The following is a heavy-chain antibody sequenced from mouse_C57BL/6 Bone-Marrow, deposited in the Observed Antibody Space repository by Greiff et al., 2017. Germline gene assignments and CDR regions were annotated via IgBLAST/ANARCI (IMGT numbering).Heavy chain of an antibody. J-gene: IGHJ2*01. D-gene: IGHD4-1*01. CDR2: IHPNSGCT. V-gene: IGHV1-64*01. CDR3: ARSWAAFFDS. CDR1: GYTFTSYW. Sequence: QVQLQQSGAELVKPGASVKLSCKASGYTFTSYWMHWVQQRPGQGLEWIGMIHPNSGCTNYNENFKGKATLTVDKSSSTAYMQLSSLTSEASAVYYGARSWAAFFDSWGQGTTLTVSS.